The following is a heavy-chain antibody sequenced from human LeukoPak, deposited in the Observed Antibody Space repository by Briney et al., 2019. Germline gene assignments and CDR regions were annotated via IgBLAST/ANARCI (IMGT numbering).Heavy chain of an antibody. D-gene: IGHD3-22*01. CDR3: ARRGDSSGYYDY. Sequence: SETLSLTCIVSGDSMTSRSYYWDWIRQPPEEGLEWIGGVHYSGTTHYNPSLESRVTISMDTSKKQFSLKLTYVTAADTAVYYCARRGDSSGYYDYWGQGTVVTVSS. J-gene: IGHJ4*02. V-gene: IGHV4-39*01. CDR2: VHYSGTT. CDR1: GDSMTSRSYY.